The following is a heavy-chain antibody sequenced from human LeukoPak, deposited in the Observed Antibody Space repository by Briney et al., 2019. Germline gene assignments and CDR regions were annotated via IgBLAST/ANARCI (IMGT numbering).Heavy chain of an antibody. D-gene: IGHD6-19*01. V-gene: IGHV4-59*01. CDR2: IYYSGST. CDR3: ARGGSGWLFDY. J-gene: IGHJ4*02. CDR1: GGSSRGYY. Sequence: SETLSLTCTVSGGSSRGYYWSWIRQPPGKGLEWIGYIYYSGSTNYNPSLKSRVTISVDTSKNQFSLKVSSVTAADTAVYYCARGGSGWLFDYWAQGTLVTVSS.